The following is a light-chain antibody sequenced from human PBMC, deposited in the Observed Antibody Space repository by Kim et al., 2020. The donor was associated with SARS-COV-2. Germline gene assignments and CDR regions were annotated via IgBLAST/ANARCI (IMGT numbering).Light chain of an antibody. Sequence: RQTATLTCARNSNSVVTQGAAWLQQHQGNPPKLLSYKNNNRPSGISERLSASRSGNTASLTITGLQPEDEADYYCSAWDSSLSAVVFGGGTQLTVL. J-gene: IGLJ2*01. CDR2: KNN. V-gene: IGLV10-54*01. CDR3: SAWDSSLSAVV. CDR1: SNSVVTQG.